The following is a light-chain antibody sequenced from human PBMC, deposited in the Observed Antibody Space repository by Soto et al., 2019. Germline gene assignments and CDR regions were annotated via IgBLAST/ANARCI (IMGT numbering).Light chain of an antibody. Sequence: QCVLTQPASVSGSPGQSIAISCTGTSSDVGSYNYVSWYQQHPGKAPKLMIYDVSNRPSGVSDRFSGSKSGNTASLTISGLQAEDEADYYCTSYTSGSTYVLGTGTKLTVL. CDR1: SSDVGSYNY. V-gene: IGLV2-14*03. J-gene: IGLJ1*01. CDR3: TSYTSGSTYV. CDR2: DVS.